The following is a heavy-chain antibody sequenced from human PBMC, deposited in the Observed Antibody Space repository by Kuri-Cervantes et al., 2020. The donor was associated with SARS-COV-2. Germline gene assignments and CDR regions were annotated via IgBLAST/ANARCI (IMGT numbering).Heavy chain of an antibody. Sequence: GESLKISCAASGFTFSDYYMSWIRQAPGKGLEWVSYISSGGSTIYYADSVKGRFTISRDNAKNSLYLQMNSLRAEDTAVYYCARDFNPLDYWGQGTLVTVSS. CDR2: ISSGGSTI. V-gene: IGHV3-11*04. CDR1: GFTFSDYY. J-gene: IGHJ4*02. CDR3: ARDFNPLDY.